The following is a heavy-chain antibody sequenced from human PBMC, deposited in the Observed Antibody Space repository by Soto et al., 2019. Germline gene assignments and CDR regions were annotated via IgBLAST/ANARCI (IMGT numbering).Heavy chain of an antibody. V-gene: IGHV3-66*01. D-gene: IGHD3-9*01. J-gene: IGHJ6*02. CDR1: GFTVSAYY. CDR3: ALPLSGPYYFYGMDV. Sequence: EVQLVESGGGLVQPGGSLRLSCAASGFTVSAYYMSWVRQAPGKGLEWVSIIYSGGSTYYSDSVKGRFTISRDMSKNTLSLQMTGLRAEDTAVYYCALPLSGPYYFYGMDVWGQGTTVTVSS. CDR2: IYSGGST.